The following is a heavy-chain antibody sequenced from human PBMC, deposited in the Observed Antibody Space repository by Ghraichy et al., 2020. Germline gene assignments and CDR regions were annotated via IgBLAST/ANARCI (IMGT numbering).Heavy chain of an antibody. CDR3: ARDRDVRDDLPDV. CDR2: ISSRSSYI. Sequence: GGSLRLSCAASGFTFSYYSMNWVRQAPGRGLEWVSSISSRSSYIYYADSVKGRFTISRDNAKNSLYLQLNSLRADDTAVYYCARDRDVRDDLPDVWGKGTTVTVSS. V-gene: IGHV3-21*01. J-gene: IGHJ6*04. D-gene: IGHD3-3*01. CDR1: GFTFSYYS.